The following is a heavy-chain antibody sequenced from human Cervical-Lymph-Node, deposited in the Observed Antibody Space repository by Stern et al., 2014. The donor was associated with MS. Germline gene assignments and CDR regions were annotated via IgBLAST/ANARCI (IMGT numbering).Heavy chain of an antibody. J-gene: IGHJ6*02. D-gene: IGHD6-13*01. Sequence: QVQLQESGPGLVKPSQTLSLTCTVSGGSISRGDYYWSWIRQSPGTGLEWIGHINDSGTPYSTPSRRGRFPISLAWSENQFSLSLGSVAAADTAVYYCVRDVYQPSLYSYNMDVWGQGTTVTVSS. CDR1: GGSISRGDYY. CDR2: INDSGTP. V-gene: IGHV4-30-4*08. CDR3: VRDVYQPSLYSYNMDV.